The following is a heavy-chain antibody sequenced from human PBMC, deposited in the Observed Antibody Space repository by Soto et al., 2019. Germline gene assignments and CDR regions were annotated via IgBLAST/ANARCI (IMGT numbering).Heavy chain of an antibody. CDR1: GFALRDSA. V-gene: IGHV3-9*01. CDR2: MYASGYV. Sequence: EVQLVESGGDLVQPGRSLRLSCATSGFALRDSAMHWVRQVPGGGLEWVSGMYASGYVGYADSVKGRFTMSRDVAKNSLYLQMNSLTTEDTALYYGVKDNLSGGADVWGQGTTVTVSS. D-gene: IGHD3-10*02. J-gene: IGHJ6*02. CDR3: VKDNLSGGADV.